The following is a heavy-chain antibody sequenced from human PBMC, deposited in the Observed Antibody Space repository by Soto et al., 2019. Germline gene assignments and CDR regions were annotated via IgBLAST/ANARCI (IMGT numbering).Heavy chain of an antibody. CDR2: ISSSGSTI. J-gene: IGHJ6*02. D-gene: IGHD3-22*01. CDR1: GFTFSDYY. CDR3: ARLDGNDYDSSGDYYYYVGMDV. V-gene: IGHV3-11*01. Sequence: QVQLVESGGGLVKPGGSLRLSCAASGFTFSDYYMSWIRQAPGKGLEWVSYISSSGSTIYYADSVKGRFTISRDNAKNTLYLQMNILRAEDTAVYYCARLDGNDYDSSGDYYYYVGMDVWGQGTTVTVSS.